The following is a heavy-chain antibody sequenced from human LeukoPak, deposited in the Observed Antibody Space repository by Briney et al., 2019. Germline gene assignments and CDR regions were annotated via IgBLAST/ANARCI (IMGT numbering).Heavy chain of an antibody. CDR2: IIPIFGRA. V-gene: IGHV1-69*13. CDR3: ARGIQLWLNYFDY. Sequence: SVKVACKASGGTFSSYAISWVGQAPGQGREWRGGIIPIFGRANDAQKVQGRVTITADESTSTSYMELSSLRSEDTAVYYCARGIQLWLNYFDYWGQGTLVTVSS. D-gene: IGHD5-18*01. J-gene: IGHJ4*02. CDR1: GGTFSSYA.